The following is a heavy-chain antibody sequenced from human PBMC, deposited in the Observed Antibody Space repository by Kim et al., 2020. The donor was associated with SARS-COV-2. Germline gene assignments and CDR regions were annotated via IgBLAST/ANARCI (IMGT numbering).Heavy chain of an antibody. Sequence: ASVKVSCKASGYTFTSYGISWVRQAPGQGLEWMGWISAYNGNTNYAQKLQGRVTMTTDTSTSTAYMELRSLRSDDTAVYYCARDCPYSSSWYVNYYYGMDVWGQGTTVTVSS. CDR2: ISAYNGNT. J-gene: IGHJ6*02. D-gene: IGHD6-13*01. CDR3: ARDCPYSSSWYVNYYYGMDV. V-gene: IGHV1-18*04. CDR1: GYTFTSYG.